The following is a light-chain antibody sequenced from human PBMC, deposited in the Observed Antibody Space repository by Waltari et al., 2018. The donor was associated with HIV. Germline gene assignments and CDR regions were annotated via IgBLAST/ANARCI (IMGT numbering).Light chain of an antibody. J-gene: IGLJ1*01. Sequence: QSALTQPASVSGSPGQSITISCTGTNSDVGSYNLVSWYQQHPGKAPNLMIYEGSKRPSGVSNRFSGSKSGNTASLTISGLQAEDEADYYCCSYAGSNTFVFGTGTKVTVL. CDR2: EGS. CDR1: NSDVGSYNL. CDR3: CSYAGSNTFV. V-gene: IGLV2-23*03.